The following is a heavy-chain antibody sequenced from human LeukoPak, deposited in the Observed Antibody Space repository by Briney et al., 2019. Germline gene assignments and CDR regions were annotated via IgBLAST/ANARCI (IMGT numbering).Heavy chain of an antibody. CDR2: IIPILGIA. CDR3: AREGSSGWYPNDAFDI. V-gene: IGHV1-69*04. CDR1: GGTFSSYA. Sequence: SVKVSCKASGGTFSSYAISWVRQAPGQGLEWMGRIIPILGIANYAQKSQGRVTITADKSTSTAYMELSSLRSEDTAVYYCAREGSSGWYPNDAFDIWGQGTMVTVSS. J-gene: IGHJ3*02. D-gene: IGHD6-19*01.